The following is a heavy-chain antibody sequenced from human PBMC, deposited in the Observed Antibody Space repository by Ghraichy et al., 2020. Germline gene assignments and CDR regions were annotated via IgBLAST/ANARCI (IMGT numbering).Heavy chain of an antibody. CDR3: AKQGTRGVATTDY. D-gene: IGHD5-12*01. V-gene: IGHV3-30*02. CDR1: GFPFSGYG. J-gene: IGHJ4*02. Sequence: GGSLRLSCAASGFPFSGYGMHWVRQPPGKGLEWVAFIRVDGSNKYYANSVTGRFTVSRDNSKKTLYLQMTGLRTEDTALYFCAKQGTRGVATTDYWGQGTLVTASS. CDR2: IRVDGSNK.